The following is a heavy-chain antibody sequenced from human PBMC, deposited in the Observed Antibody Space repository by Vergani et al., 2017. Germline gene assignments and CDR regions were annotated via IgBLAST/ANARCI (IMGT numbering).Heavy chain of an antibody. CDR2: ISSSSSTI. CDR1: GFTFSSYA. Sequence: EVQLLESGGGLVQPGGSLRLSCAASGFTFSSYAMNWVRQAPGKGLEWVSYISSSSSTIYYADSVKGRFTISRENAKNSLYLQMNSLRAEDTAVYYCARDYKVSYYDYVSGLTGSDYWGQGTLVTVSS. V-gene: IGHV3-48*01. J-gene: IGHJ4*02. D-gene: IGHD3-16*01. CDR3: ARDYKVSYYDYVSGLTGSDY.